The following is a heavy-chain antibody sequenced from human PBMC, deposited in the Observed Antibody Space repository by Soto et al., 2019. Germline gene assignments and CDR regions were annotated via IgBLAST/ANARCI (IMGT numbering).Heavy chain of an antibody. J-gene: IGHJ6*03. CDR2: ISSSSSYI. Sequence: GGSLRLSCAASGFTFSSYSMNWVRQAPGKGLEWVSSISSSSSYIYYADSVKGRFTISRDNAKNSLYLQMNSLRAEDTAVYYCARDQHSNLFNLRYYYYMDVWGKGTTVTVSS. CDR3: ARDQHSNLFNLRYYYYMDV. CDR1: GFTFSSYS. D-gene: IGHD4-4*01. V-gene: IGHV3-21*01.